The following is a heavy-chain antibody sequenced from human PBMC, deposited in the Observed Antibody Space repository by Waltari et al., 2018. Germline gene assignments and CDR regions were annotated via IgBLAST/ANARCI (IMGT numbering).Heavy chain of an antibody. CDR3: ARGPRRDGWAY. V-gene: IGHV4-59*01. J-gene: IGHJ4*02. Sequence: QVQLQESGPGLVKPSETLSLTCTVSGGSISSYYWSWIRQPPGKGLEWIGYIYYSGSTNYNPSLKSRVTISVDTSKNQFSLKLSSVTAADTVVYYCARGPRRDGWAYWGQGTLVTVSS. CDR1: GGSISSYY. CDR2: IYYSGST. D-gene: IGHD6-19*01.